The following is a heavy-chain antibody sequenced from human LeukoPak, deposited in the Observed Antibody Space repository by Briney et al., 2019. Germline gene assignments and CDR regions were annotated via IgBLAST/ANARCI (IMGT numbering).Heavy chain of an antibody. J-gene: IGHJ4*02. D-gene: IGHD5-18*01. V-gene: IGHV3-23*01. CDR3: AKDRGYSYGDFDY. CDR2: ISCSGGST. Sequence: GGSLRLSCAASGFTFNSYALSWVRQAPGKGLEWVSAISCSGGSTYYADSVKGRLTISRHNPKNTLYLQMNSLSAEDTAVYYCAKDRGYSYGDFDYWGQGTMVTVSS. CDR1: GFTFNSYA.